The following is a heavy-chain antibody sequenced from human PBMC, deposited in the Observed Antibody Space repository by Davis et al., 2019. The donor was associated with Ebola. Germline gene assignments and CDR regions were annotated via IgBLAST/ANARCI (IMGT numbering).Heavy chain of an antibody. D-gene: IGHD6-13*01. CDR3: AASSYFDY. Sequence: GESLKISCAASGFTFSSYAMSWVRQSPGKGLEWVSTISASGVSTYYADSVEGRFTISRDNSKNTLYLQMNSLRAEDTAVYYCAASSYFDYWGQGTPATGSS. J-gene: IGHJ4*02. CDR2: ISASGVST. V-gene: IGHV3-23*01. CDR1: GFTFSSYA.